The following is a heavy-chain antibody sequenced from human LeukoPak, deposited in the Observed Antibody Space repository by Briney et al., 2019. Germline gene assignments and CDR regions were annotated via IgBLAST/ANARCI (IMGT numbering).Heavy chain of an antibody. CDR1: GGSISSYY. V-gene: IGHV4-4*07. CDR2: IYTSGST. D-gene: IGHD3-3*01. CDR3: ARVNDFWSGYFMDV. Sequence: SETLSLTCTVSGGSISSYYWSWIRQPAGKGLEWIGRIYTSGSTNYNPSLKGRVTMSVDTSKNQFSLKLSSVTAADTAVYYCARVNDFWSGYFMDVWGKGTTVTVSS. J-gene: IGHJ6*03.